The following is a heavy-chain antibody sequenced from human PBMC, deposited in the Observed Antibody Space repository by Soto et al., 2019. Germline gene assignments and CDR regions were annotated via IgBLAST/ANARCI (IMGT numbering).Heavy chain of an antibody. CDR3: ATRMTTAPY. CDR2: IYSGGDT. CDR1: GFAVSANY. J-gene: IGHJ4*02. V-gene: IGHV3-66*01. Sequence: EAHLVGSGGGLVQPGGSLRLSCAASGFAVSANYLSWVRQAPGKGLEWVSLIYSGGDTDYADSVRGRFTISRDNSKNTLYHQMNSLKAEDTAVYYCATRMTTAPYWGQGALVNVSS. D-gene: IGHD4-17*01.